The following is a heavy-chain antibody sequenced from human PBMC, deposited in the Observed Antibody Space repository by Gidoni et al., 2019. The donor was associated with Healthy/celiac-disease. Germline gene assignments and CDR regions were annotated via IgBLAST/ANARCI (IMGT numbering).Heavy chain of an antibody. J-gene: IGHJ5*02. CDR3: ARGRIGGAARRWFDP. CDR1: GGSFSGYY. D-gene: IGHD6-6*01. CDR2: INHSGST. V-gene: IGHV4-34*01. Sequence: QVQLQQWGAGLLKPSETLSLTCAVYGGSFSGYYWSWIRQPPGKGLEWIGEINHSGSTNYNPSLKSRVTISVDTSKNQFSLKLSSVTAADTAVYYCARGRIGGAARRWFDPWGQGTLVTVSS.